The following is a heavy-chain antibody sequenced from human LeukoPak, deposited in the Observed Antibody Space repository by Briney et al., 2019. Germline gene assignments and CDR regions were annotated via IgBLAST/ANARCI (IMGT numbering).Heavy chain of an antibody. J-gene: IGHJ3*02. Sequence: GGSLRLSCAASGFTFSSYGMHWVRQAPGKGLEWVAVISFDGSSKYYADSVPGRFTISRDNAKNSLYLQMNSLRAQDTAVYYCARVGYYDSSGYSDAFDIWGQGTMVTVSS. CDR1: GFTFSSYG. D-gene: IGHD3-22*01. CDR2: ISFDGSSK. CDR3: ARVGYYDSSGYSDAFDI. V-gene: IGHV3-30*03.